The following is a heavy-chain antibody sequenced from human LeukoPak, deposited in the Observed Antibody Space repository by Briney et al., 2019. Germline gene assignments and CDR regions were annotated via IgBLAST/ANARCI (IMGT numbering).Heavy chain of an antibody. CDR2: ISDGGGST. J-gene: IGHJ4*02. Sequence: GGSLRLSCVASGFTFSSYAMSWVRQAPGKGLEWVSAISDGGGSTYYADSVTGRFTISRDNSKNTLYLQMNSLRAEDTAVYYCAKDGNRIAVGRYYWGQGTLVTVSS. CDR1: GFTFSSYA. D-gene: IGHD6-19*01. V-gene: IGHV3-23*01. CDR3: AKDGNRIAVGRYY.